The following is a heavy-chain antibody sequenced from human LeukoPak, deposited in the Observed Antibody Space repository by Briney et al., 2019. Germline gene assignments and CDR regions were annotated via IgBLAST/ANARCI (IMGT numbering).Heavy chain of an antibody. V-gene: IGHV4-34*01. Sequence: PSVTLSLTCAVYGGSFSGYYWIWLRKPPGKGRVGIGEINHSGSTNYNPSLKSRVTISVDTFKNQFSLKLSSVTAADTAVYYCARRPGGYSYGTFDYWGQGTLVTVSS. CDR3: ARRPGGYSYGTFDY. D-gene: IGHD5-18*01. J-gene: IGHJ4*02. CDR2: INHSGST. CDR1: GGSFSGYY.